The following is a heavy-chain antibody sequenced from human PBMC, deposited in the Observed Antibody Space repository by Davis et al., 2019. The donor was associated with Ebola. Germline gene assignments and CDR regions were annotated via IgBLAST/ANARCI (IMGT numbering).Heavy chain of an antibody. J-gene: IGHJ4*02. Sequence: GGSLRLSCAASGFVFRNYVMSWVRQAPGKGLEWVSYISSSSSTIYYTDSVKGRFTISRDNAKNSLYLQMNSLRDEDTAVYYCAREGDYYDSSGYYGYWGQGTLVTVSS. V-gene: IGHV3-48*02. CDR2: ISSSSSTI. CDR3: AREGDYYDSSGYYGY. D-gene: IGHD3-22*01. CDR1: GFVFRNYV.